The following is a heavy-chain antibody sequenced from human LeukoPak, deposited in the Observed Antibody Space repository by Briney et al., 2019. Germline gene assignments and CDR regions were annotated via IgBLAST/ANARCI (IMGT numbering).Heavy chain of an antibody. Sequence: SETLSLTCTVSGGSISSSSYYWGWIRQPPGKGLEWIGSIYYSGSTYYNPSLKSRVTISVDTSKNQFSLKLSSVTAADTAVYYCARPYYYDSSSFDYWGQGTLVTVSS. CDR1: GGSISSSSYY. J-gene: IGHJ4*02. CDR3: ARPYYYDSSSFDY. CDR2: IYYSGST. D-gene: IGHD3-22*01. V-gene: IGHV4-39*01.